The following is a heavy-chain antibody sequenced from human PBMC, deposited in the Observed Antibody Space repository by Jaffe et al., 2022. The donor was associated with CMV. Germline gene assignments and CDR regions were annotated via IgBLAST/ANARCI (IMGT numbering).Heavy chain of an antibody. V-gene: IGHV3-66*04. J-gene: IGHJ4*02. CDR2: IYSGGST. Sequence: EVQLVESGGGLVQPGGSLRLSCAASGFTVSSNYMSWVRQAPGKGLEWVSVIYSGGSTYYADSVKGRFTISRDNSKNTLYLQMNSLRAEDTAVYYCARQSYYYDSSGYYYFDYWGQGTLVTVSS. D-gene: IGHD3-22*01. CDR3: ARQSYYYDSSGYYYFDY. CDR1: GFTVSSNY.